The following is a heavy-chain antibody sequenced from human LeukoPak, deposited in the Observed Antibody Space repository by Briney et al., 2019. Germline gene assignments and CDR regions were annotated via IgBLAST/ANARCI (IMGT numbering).Heavy chain of an antibody. Sequence: GSSVKVSCKASGGTFSSYAISWVRQAPGQGLEWMGGIIPIFGTANYAQKFQGRVTITTDESTSTAYMELSSLRSEDTAVYYCAIKSDYEFNPYLDYWGQGTLVTVSS. CDR2: IIPIFGTA. CDR1: GGTFSSYA. D-gene: IGHD5-12*01. CDR3: AIKSDYEFNPYLDY. V-gene: IGHV1-69*05. J-gene: IGHJ4*02.